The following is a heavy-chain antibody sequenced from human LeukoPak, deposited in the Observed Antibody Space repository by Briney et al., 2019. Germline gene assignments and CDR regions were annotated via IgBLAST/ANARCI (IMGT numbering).Heavy chain of an antibody. Sequence: GGSLRLSCAASGFTFSSYGMHWVRQAPGKGLEWVAFIRYGGSNKYYADSVKGRFTISRDNSKNTLYLQMNSLRAEDTAVYYCARTRRRGYSYGPFDYWGQGTLVTVSS. CDR1: GFTFSSYG. J-gene: IGHJ4*02. CDR2: IRYGGSNK. CDR3: ARTRRRGYSYGPFDY. V-gene: IGHV3-30*02. D-gene: IGHD5-18*01.